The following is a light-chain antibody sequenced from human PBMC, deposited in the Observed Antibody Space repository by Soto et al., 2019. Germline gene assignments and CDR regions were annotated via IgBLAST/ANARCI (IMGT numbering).Light chain of an antibody. CDR3: SSYTSSNTLV. J-gene: IGLJ2*01. CDR2: DVS. Sequence: QSALTQPASVSGSPGQSITISCTGTSSDVGGYNYVSWYQQHPGKGPKLMIHDVSNRPSGVSNRFSGSKSGNTASLTISGLQAEDEGDYYCSSYTSSNTLVFGGGTKLTVL. V-gene: IGLV2-14*01. CDR1: SSDVGGYNY.